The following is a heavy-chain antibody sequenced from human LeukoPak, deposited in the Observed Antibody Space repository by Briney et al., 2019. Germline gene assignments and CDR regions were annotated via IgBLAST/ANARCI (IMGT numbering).Heavy chain of an antibody. Sequence: GGSLRLSCAASGFSVSSYYMSWVRQPPGKGLEWVSVMYTGGGRYYGDSVKGRFTISRDSSKSTVFLQMNSLRVEDTALYYCTRGQSHCGADCYSDWGQGTLVTVSS. CDR3: TRGQSHCGADCYSD. CDR1: GFSVSSYY. J-gene: IGHJ4*02. V-gene: IGHV3-66*01. D-gene: IGHD2-21*02. CDR2: MYTGGGR.